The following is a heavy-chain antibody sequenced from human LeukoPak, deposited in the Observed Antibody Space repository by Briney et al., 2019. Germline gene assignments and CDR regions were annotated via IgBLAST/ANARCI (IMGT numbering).Heavy chain of an antibody. V-gene: IGHV3-23*01. Sequence: GGSLRLSCAASGFTLNSYAMSWVRQAPGKGLEWVSAISDGGSDTYYAGSVKGRFTISKDNSKNMLFLQMNSLMDDDTAVYYCAKRVPYSSSSVYFDSWGQGTLVTVSS. D-gene: IGHD6-6*01. CDR3: AKRVPYSSSSVYFDS. CDR1: GFTLNSYA. CDR2: ISDGGSDT. J-gene: IGHJ4*02.